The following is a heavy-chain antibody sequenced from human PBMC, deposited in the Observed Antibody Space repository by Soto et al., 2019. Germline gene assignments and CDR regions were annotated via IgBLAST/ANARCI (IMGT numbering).Heavy chain of an antibody. CDR2: INSRGANS. CDR1: GFTFSSYS. D-gene: IGHD4-17*01. J-gene: IGHJ4*02. CDR3: AATYDYHDFRFDY. Sequence: EVQLVESGGGLIKPGGSLRLSCAASGFTFSSYSMYWVRQAPGKGLQWVSYINSRGANSYSAERVKGRVIISRDNAANSVYLQINSLRDEDTAVYYCAATYDYHDFRFDYWGQGALVTVSS. V-gene: IGHV3-48*02.